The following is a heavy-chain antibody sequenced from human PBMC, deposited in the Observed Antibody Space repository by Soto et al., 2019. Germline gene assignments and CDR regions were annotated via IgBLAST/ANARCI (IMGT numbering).Heavy chain of an antibody. V-gene: IGHV2-5*02. J-gene: IGHJ4*02. Sequence: QITLKESGPTLVKPTQTLTLTCTFSGFSLSSPAVGVNWIRQPPGKALEWLALIYWDDDKQYSPSLRSRLTITKDTSKNQVVLTMTNVYPVDKATYYCAHGSGWLSDYWGQGTLVTVSS. D-gene: IGHD6-19*01. CDR2: IYWDDDK. CDR3: AHGSGWLSDY. CDR1: GFSLSSPAVG.